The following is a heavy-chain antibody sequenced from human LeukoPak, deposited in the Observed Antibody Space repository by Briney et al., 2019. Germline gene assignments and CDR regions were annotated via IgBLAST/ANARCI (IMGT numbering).Heavy chain of an antibody. CDR3: ARARITMMAFDV. Sequence: GASVKVSCKAFGYTFTSFDINWVRQATGQGLEWMGWMNPNNGNTGFVQKFQGRVTMTRNTSISTAYMELSSLRSDDTAVYYCARARITMMAFDVWGQGTVVTVSS. CDR2: MNPNNGNT. CDR1: GYTFTSFD. J-gene: IGHJ3*01. D-gene: IGHD3-22*01. V-gene: IGHV1-8*01.